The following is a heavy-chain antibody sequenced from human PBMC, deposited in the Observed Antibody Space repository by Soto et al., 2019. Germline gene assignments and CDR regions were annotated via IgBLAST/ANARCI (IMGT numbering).Heavy chain of an antibody. J-gene: IGHJ4*02. CDR2: IYCDDDK. Sequence: QITLKESGPTLVKPTQTLTLTCTFSGFSLSSTRMAVGWIRQPPGKALEWLALIYCDDDKRYSPFLKSRLTNTQDNSKNQVVLTMSNMDPVDTARYYCAHIVVAGLGYYFDYWGQGTLVTVSS. CDR1: GFSLSSTRMA. D-gene: IGHD6-19*01. V-gene: IGHV2-5*02. CDR3: AHIVVAGLGYYFDY.